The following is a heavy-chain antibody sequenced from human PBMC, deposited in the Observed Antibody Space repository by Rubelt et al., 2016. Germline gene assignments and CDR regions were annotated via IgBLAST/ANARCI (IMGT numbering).Heavy chain of an antibody. Sequence: GESGGGVVQPGRSLRLSCAASGFTFSSYAMHWVRQAPGKGLEWVAVISYDGSNKYYADSVKGRFTISRDNAKNSLYLQMNSLRAEDTAVYYYARAKVAVALRMDVWGQGTTVTVSS. CDR1: GFTFSSYA. V-gene: IGHV3-30*04. D-gene: IGHD6-19*01. CDR2: ISYDGSNK. J-gene: IGHJ6*02. CDR3: ARAKVAVALRMDV.